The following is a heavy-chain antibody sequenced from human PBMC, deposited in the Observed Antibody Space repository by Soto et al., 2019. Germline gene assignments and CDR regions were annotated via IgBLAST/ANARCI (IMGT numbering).Heavy chain of an antibody. CDR1: GFTFSSYA. CDR3: ARASVVVITTFYFDY. CDR2: ISYDGSNK. D-gene: IGHD3-22*01. V-gene: IGHV3-30-3*01. J-gene: IGHJ4*03. Sequence: GGSLRLSCAASGFTFSSYAMHWVRQAPGKGLEWVAVISYDGSNKYYADSVKGRFTISRDNSKNTLYLQMNSLRAEDTAVYYCARASVVVITTFYFDYWGPGTLVTVSS.